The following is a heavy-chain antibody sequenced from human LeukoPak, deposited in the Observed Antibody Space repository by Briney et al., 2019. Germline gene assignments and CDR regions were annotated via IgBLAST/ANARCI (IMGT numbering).Heavy chain of an antibody. V-gene: IGHV1-69*04. Sequence: SVKVSCKASGGTFSSYAISWVRQAPGQGLEWMGRIIPILGIANYAQKFQGRVTITADKSTSTAYMELSSLRSEDTAVYYCARAPQYSSGWVYWGQGTLVNVSS. D-gene: IGHD6-19*01. CDR3: ARAPQYSSGWVY. CDR2: IIPILGIA. J-gene: IGHJ4*02. CDR1: GGTFSSYA.